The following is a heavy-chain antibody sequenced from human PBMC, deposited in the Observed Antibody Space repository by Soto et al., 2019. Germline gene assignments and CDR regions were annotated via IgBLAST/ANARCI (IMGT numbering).Heavy chain of an antibody. CDR2: ISGGGGGT. CDR3: AKDVHYDSSGGLDQ. J-gene: IGHJ4*02. CDR1: GFPFSYSA. V-gene: IGHV3-23*01. D-gene: IGHD3-22*01. Sequence: PXAFLRLSCAASGFPFSYSAMSWVRQAPGRGLEWVSAISGGGGGTYYADSVKGRFIISRDNSKNTVYLQVNGLRPDDTAVYYCAKDVHYDSSGGLDQWAQRTLVTVSS.